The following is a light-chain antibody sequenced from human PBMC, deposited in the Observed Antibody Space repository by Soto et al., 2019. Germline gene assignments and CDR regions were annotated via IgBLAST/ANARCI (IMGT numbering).Light chain of an antibody. V-gene: IGKV3-20*01. Sequence: ETLLRQSPGTLSLSPGERATLSCRASQSVGGSSLAWYQQRPGQAPRLLIYDASTRATGIPASFSGSGSGTEFTLTISSLQSEDFAVYYCQQYGSSPQAFGQGTKVDIK. CDR1: QSVGGSS. J-gene: IGKJ1*01. CDR2: DAS. CDR3: QQYGSSPQA.